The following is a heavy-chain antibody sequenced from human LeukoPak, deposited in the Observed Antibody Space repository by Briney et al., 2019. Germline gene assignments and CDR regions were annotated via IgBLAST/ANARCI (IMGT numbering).Heavy chain of an antibody. CDR1: GFTFSSYA. J-gene: IGHJ4*02. D-gene: IGHD2-21*01. V-gene: IGHV3-23*01. Sequence: GGSLRLSCAASGFTFSSYAMNWVRQAPGKGLEWVSVVSGSGDSTYYADSAKGRFTLSRDNSKNTLYLQMNSLRAEDTAVYYCAKSCGGDCYAPDYWGQGTLVTVSS. CDR3: AKSCGGDCYAPDY. CDR2: VSGSGDST.